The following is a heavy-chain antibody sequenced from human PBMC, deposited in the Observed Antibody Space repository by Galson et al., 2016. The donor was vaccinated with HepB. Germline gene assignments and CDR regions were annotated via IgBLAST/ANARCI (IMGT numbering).Heavy chain of an antibody. D-gene: IGHD3-10*01. Sequence: PALVKPTQTLTLTCTVSGFSLTNDQMGVSWIRQPPGKALEWLAHFFSKDEKSYSPSLSRRLTISKDTSRSQVVLTMTDMDPVDTATYYCARMMVTITVRGVITKFDPWGPGTLVTVSS. V-gene: IGHV2-26*01. CDR2: FFSKDEK. CDR3: ARMMVTITVRGVITKFDP. J-gene: IGHJ5*02. CDR1: GFSLTNDQMG.